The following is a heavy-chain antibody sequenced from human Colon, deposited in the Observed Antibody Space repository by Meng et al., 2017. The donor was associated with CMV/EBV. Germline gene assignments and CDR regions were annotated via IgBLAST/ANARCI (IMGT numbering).Heavy chain of an antibody. J-gene: IGHJ4*02. CDR1: GFTLSNYG. Sequence: GESLKISCEVSGFTLSNYGMHWVRQAPGKGLEWVSSIRFDGSETYFLDSVKGRFTISKDDSKNTLFLQMNSLRAEDTAVYYCVRDWGTGTECSGDCLSYWGQGTLVTVSS. CDR2: IRFDGSET. D-gene: IGHD2-21*01. CDR3: VRDWGTGTECSGDCLSY. V-gene: IGHV3-30*02.